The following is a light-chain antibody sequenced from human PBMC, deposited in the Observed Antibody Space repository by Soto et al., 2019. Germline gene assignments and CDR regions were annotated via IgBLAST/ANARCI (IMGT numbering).Light chain of an antibody. J-gene: IGKJ4*01. Sequence: EIVMTQSPATLSVSPGERATLSCRASQSVTSNLAWYQQKPGQPPRRLIYGASTRATGIPARFSGSGSGTEFTLTISSLQSEDFVVYYCQQYNNWPLTFGGGTKADIK. CDR1: QSVTSN. CDR3: QQYNNWPLT. CDR2: GAS. V-gene: IGKV3-15*01.